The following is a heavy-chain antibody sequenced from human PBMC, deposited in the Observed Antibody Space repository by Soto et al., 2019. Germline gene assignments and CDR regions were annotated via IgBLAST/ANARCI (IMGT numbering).Heavy chain of an antibody. Sequence: ASVKVSCKASGYTFTSYYMHWVRQAPGQGLEWMGIINPSGGSTSYAQKFQGRVTMTRDTSTSTVYMELSSLRSEDAAVYYCARDYYGDGAWFRNEYFQHWGQGTLVTVSS. D-gene: IGHD4-17*01. CDR3: ARDYYGDGAWFRNEYFQH. CDR2: INPSGGST. J-gene: IGHJ1*01. CDR1: GYTFTSYY. V-gene: IGHV1-46*03.